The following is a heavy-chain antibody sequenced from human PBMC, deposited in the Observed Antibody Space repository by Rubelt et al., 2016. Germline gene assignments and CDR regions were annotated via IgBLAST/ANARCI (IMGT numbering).Heavy chain of an antibody. D-gene: IGHD6-19*01. CDR2: IYHSGST. CDR3: ARDVGRGQWLVRRNWYFDR. V-gene: IGHV4-4*02. Sequence: GAGPGLVKPSGTLSLTCAVSGGSISSSNWWSWVRQPPGKGLEWIGEIYHSGSTNYNPSLKSRVTISVDTSKNQFSLKLSSVTAADTAVYYCARDVGRGQWLVRRNWYFDRWGRGTLVTVSS. CDR1: GGSISSSNW. J-gene: IGHJ2*01.